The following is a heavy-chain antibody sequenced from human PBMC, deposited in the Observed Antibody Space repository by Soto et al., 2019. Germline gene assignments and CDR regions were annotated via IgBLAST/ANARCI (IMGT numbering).Heavy chain of an antibody. V-gene: IGHV3-11*01. CDR1: GFTFSNHY. CDR2: ISTSGTST. D-gene: IGHD3-3*01. J-gene: IGHJ4*02. CDR3: ARDGVLFRAGFDS. Sequence: QMHLVESGGGLVKPGGSLRLSCEASGFTFSNHYMAWIRQAPGKGLEWVSYISTSGTSTFYADSVKGRFTISRDNAKDSLFLQMNSLRVDDTAVYFGARDGVLFRAGFDSWGQGTLVTVAS.